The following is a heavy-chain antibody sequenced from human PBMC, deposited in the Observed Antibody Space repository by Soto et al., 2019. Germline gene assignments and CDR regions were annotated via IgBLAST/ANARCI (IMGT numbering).Heavy chain of an antibody. CDR2: VYHTGRT. V-gene: IGHV4-61*01. Sequence: QVQLQESGPGLVKPSETLSLTCTVSGGSFKSGSYSWNWIRQPPGKGLEWIGYVYHTGRTSYNPPPKSRVSISMVTCKNQFSLNLDSVTAADTAVYFCASDFAYFDSWGQGTLVTVSS. J-gene: IGHJ4*02. CDR3: ASDFAYFDS. D-gene: IGHD3-3*01. CDR1: GGSFKSGSYS.